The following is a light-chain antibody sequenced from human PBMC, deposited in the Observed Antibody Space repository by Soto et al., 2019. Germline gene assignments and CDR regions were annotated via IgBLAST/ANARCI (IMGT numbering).Light chain of an antibody. Sequence: QSVLTQPPSVSGAPGQRVTISCTGSSSNIGAGYDVHWYQQLPGTAPKLLIYGNSNRTSGVPDRFSGSKSGTSASLAITGLQADDEADYYCQAYDSSLSGYVFGTGTKLTAL. V-gene: IGLV1-40*01. CDR3: QAYDSSLSGYV. CDR1: SSNIGAGYD. CDR2: GNS. J-gene: IGLJ1*01.